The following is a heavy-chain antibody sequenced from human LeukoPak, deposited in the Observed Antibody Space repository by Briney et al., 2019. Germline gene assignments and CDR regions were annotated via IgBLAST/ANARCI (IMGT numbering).Heavy chain of an antibody. CDR1: GFTFTTFW. CDR3: VRDWGYDSSGYWQKYFDT. J-gene: IGHJ4*02. D-gene: IGHD3-22*01. V-gene: IGHV3-74*01. Sequence: GGSLRLSCATSGFTFTTFWMHWVRHAPGKGLVWVSRINHDGSSTNYADSVKGRFTISRDNAKNTVHLQMNSLRAEDTAVYYCVRDWGYDSSGYWQKYFDTWGQGTLVTVSS. CDR2: INHDGSST.